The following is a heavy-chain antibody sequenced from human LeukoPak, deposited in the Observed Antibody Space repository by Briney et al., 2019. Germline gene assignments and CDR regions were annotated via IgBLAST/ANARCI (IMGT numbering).Heavy chain of an antibody. Sequence: GGSLRLSCAASGFTFSSYEMNWVRQAPGKGLEWVSYISSSGSTIYYADSVKGRFTISRDNAKNSLYLQMNSLRAEDTAVYYCARARSGVVVAATGKRYYYYYMDVWGKGTTVTISS. CDR2: ISSSGSTI. V-gene: IGHV3-48*03. D-gene: IGHD2-15*01. CDR1: GFTFSSYE. CDR3: ARARSGVVVAATGKRYYYYYMDV. J-gene: IGHJ6*03.